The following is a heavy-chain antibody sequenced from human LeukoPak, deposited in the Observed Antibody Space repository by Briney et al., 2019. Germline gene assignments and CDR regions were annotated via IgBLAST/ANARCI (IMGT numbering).Heavy chain of an antibody. D-gene: IGHD1-26*01. J-gene: IGHJ2*01. CDR2: INHSGST. CDR3: ARRTVVGATRYWYFDL. Sequence: SETLSLTCAVYGGSFSGYYWSWIRQPPGKGLEWIGEINHSGSTNYNPSLKSRVTISVDTSKNQFSLKLSSVTAADTAVYYCARRTVVGATRYWYFDLWGRGTLVTVSS. CDR1: GGSFSGYY. V-gene: IGHV4-34*01.